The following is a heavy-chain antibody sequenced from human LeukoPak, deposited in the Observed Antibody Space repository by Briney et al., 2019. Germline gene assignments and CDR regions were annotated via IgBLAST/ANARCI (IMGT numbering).Heavy chain of an antibody. V-gene: IGHV1-2*02. CDR2: INPNSGGT. J-gene: IGHJ4*02. CDR3: ARDRTRTGYSSGWYHDY. Sequence: EASVKVSCEASGYTFTGYYMHWVRQAPGQGLEWMGWINPNSGGTNYAQKFQGRVTMTRDTSISTAYMELSRLRSDDTAVYYCARDRTRTGYSSGWYHDYWGQGTLVTVSS. D-gene: IGHD6-19*01. CDR1: GYTFTGYY.